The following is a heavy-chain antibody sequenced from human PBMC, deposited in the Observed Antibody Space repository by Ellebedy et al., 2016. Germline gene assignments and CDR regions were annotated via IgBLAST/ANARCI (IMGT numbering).Heavy chain of an antibody. J-gene: IGHJ4*02. CDR3: ARRIGARPPDY. Sequence: GSLRLXXTVSGGSIRSSNCYWGWIRQPPGKGLEWIGSFYYSGSTYYNPSLKSRVTISVDTSKNQFSLKLSSVTAADTAVYYCARRIGARPPDYWGQGTLVTVSS. V-gene: IGHV4-39*01. D-gene: IGHD3-16*01. CDR1: GGSIRSSNCY. CDR2: FYYSGST.